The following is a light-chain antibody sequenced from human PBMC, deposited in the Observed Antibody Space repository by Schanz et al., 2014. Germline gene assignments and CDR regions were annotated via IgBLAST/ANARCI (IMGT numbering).Light chain of an antibody. CDR1: SSDVGGYNF. J-gene: IGLJ3*02. CDR3: QSYDSSLSGSKV. CDR2: EVS. Sequence: QSALTQPRSVSGSPGQSVTISCTGTSSDVGGYNFVSWYQQHPGKAPKLMIYEVSKRPSGVPDRFSGSKSGNTASLTISGLQAEDEADYYCQSYDSSLSGSKVFGGGTKLTVL. V-gene: IGLV2-11*01.